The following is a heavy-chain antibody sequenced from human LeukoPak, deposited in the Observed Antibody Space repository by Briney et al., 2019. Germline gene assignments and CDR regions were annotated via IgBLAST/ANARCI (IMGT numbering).Heavy chain of an antibody. CDR3: ARDFSDDSSGYYGELDY. D-gene: IGHD3-22*01. V-gene: IGHV3-48*01. Sequence: GGSLRLSCAASGFTFSSYSMNWVRQAPGKGLEWVSYISSSSSTIYYADSVKGRSTISRDNAKNSLYLQTNSLRAEDTAVYYCARDFSDDSSGYYGELDYWGQGTLVTVSS. CDR2: ISSSSSTI. CDR1: GFTFSSYS. J-gene: IGHJ4*02.